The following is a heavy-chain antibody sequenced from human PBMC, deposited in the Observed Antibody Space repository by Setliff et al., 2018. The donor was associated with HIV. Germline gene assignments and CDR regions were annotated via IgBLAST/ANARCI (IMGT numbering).Heavy chain of an antibody. CDR2: AIPMLGIA. J-gene: IGHJ4*02. CDR1: GGTFSSYV. Sequence: SVKVSCKASGGTFSSYVINWVRQAPGQGLEWMGGAIPMLGIANHVHKFQGRVTITADKSTSTAYMELNSLRSEDTAVYYCASHDYGDLWLSYWGQGTLVTVSS. V-gene: IGHV1-69*10. CDR3: ASHDYGDLWLSY. D-gene: IGHD4-17*01.